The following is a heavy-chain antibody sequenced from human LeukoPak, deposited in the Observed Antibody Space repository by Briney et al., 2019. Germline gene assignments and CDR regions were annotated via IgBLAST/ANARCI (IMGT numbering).Heavy chain of an antibody. CDR2: INPNSGGT. CDR1: GYTFTGYY. J-gene: IGHJ3*02. D-gene: IGHD3-16*01. V-gene: IGHV1-2*02. Sequence: ASVKVSCKASGYTFTGYYMHWVRQAPGQGLEWMGWINPNSGGTNYAQKFQGRVTMTRDTSISTAYMELSRLRSDDTAVYYCARLSVGLGAFDIWGQGTMVTVSS. CDR3: ARLSVGLGAFDI.